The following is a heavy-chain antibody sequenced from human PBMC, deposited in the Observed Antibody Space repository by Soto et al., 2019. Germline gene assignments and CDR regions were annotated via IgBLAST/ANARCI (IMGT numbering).Heavy chain of an antibody. D-gene: IGHD3-3*01. CDR1: GFTFSSYA. CDR2: ISGSGGST. CDR3: AKGGLRFLEWSSPYGMDV. J-gene: IGHJ6*02. V-gene: IGHV3-23*01. Sequence: QTGGSLRLSCAASGFTFSSYAMSWVRQAPGKGLEWVSAISGSGGSTYYADSVKGRFTISRDNSKNTLYLQMSSLRAEDTAVYYCAKGGLRFLEWSSPYGMDVWGQGTTVTVSS.